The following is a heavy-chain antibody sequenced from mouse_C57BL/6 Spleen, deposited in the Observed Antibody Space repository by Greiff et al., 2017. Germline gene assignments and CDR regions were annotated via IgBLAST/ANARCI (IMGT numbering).Heavy chain of an antibody. V-gene: IGHV1-50*01. CDR1: GYTFTSYW. J-gene: IGHJ4*01. CDR2: IDPSGSYT. CDR3: ARRRAMDY. Sequence: VQLQQPGAELVKPGASVKLSCKASGYTFTSYWMQWVKQRPGQGLEWIGEIDPSGSYTNYNQKFKGKATLTADKSSSTAYMQLSSLTSADSAVYFCARRRAMDYWGQGTSVTVSS.